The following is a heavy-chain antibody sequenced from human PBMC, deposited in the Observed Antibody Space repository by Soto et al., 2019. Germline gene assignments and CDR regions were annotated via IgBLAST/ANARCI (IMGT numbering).Heavy chain of an antibody. CDR2: INDILST. J-gene: IGHJ4*02. CDR3: ARVDNY. Sequence: SETLSLTCAVYGGSFSGHYGSWVRQSPGNGLECIGEINDILSTKYSPSLESRFSRSGYTSKNHFSLRLSSVTAEDTAVYYCARVDNYWGQGTLVTVSS. CDR1: GGSFSGHY. V-gene: IGHV4-34*01.